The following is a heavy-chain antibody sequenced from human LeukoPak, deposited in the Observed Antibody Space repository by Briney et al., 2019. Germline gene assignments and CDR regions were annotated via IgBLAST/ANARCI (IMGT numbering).Heavy chain of an antibody. CDR2: ISAYNGNT. V-gene: IGHV1-18*01. J-gene: IGHJ6*02. D-gene: IGHD3-16*01. CDR1: GYTFTSYG. CDR3: ARELTTYYDYSGGVDV. Sequence: GASVKVSCKASGYTFTSYGISWVRQAPGQGLEWMGWISAYNGNTNYAQKLQGRVTMTTDTSTSTAYMELRSLRSDDTAVYYCARELTTYYDYSGGVDVWGQGTTVTVSS.